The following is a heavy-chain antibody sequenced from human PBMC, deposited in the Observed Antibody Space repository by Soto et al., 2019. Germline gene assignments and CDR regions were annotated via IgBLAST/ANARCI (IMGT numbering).Heavy chain of an antibody. CDR1: GFTFSNYG. CDR2: IWYDGNNK. J-gene: IGHJ4*02. V-gene: IGHV3-33*01. Sequence: GGSLRLSCAASGFTFSNYGMHWVRQAPGKGLEWVAVIWYDGNNKYYADSAKGRFTISRDNSNNTLYVQMTSLRAEDTAVYYCARGLHSLFDYWGQGTLVTVSS. CDR3: ARGLHSLFDY. D-gene: IGHD2-21*01.